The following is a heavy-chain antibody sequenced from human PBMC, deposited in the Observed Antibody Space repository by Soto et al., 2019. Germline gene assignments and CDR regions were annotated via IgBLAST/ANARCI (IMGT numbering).Heavy chain of an antibody. D-gene: IGHD2-21*02. J-gene: IGHJ3*02. V-gene: IGHV4-31*03. CDR3: ARTCGGDCYDAFDI. CDR1: GGSISSGGYY. CDR2: IYYSGST. Sequence: SETLSLTCTVSGGSISSGGYYWSWIRQHPGKGLEWIGYIYYSGSTYYNPSLKSRVTISVDTSKNQFSLKLSSVTAADTAVYYCARTCGGDCYDAFDIWGQGTMVTVSS.